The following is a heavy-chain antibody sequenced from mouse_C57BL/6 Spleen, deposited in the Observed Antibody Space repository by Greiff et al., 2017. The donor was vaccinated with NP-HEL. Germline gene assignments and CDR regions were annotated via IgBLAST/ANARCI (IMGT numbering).Heavy chain of an antibody. J-gene: IGHJ3*01. Sequence: EVKLVESGEGLVKPGGSLKLSCAASGFTFSSYAMSWVRQTPEKRLEWVAYISSGGDYIYYADTVKGRFTISRDNARNTLYLQMSSLKSEDTAMYYCTRGGITGFAYWGQGTLVTVSA. D-gene: IGHD2-4*01. CDR2: ISSGGDYI. CDR1: GFTFSSYA. V-gene: IGHV5-9-1*02. CDR3: TRGGITGFAY.